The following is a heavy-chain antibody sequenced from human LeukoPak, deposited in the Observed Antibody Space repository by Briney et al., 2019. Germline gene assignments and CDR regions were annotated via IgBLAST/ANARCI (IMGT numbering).Heavy chain of an antibody. J-gene: IGHJ6*02. CDR2: INPNSGGT. V-gene: IGHV1-2*04. CDR1: GYTFTGYY. Sequence: ASVKVSCKASGYTFTGYYMHWVRQAPGQGLEWMGWINPNSGGTNYAQKFQGWVTMTRDTSISTAYMELSRLRSDDTAVYYCAREGSDRSGGEFHSYYYYYGMDVWGQGTTVTVSS. CDR3: AREGSDRSGGEFHSYYYYYGMDV. D-gene: IGHD3-16*01.